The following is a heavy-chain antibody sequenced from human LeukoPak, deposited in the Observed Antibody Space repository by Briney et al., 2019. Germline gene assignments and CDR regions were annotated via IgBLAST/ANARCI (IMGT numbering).Heavy chain of an antibody. V-gene: IGHV5-51*01. D-gene: IGHD3-22*01. J-gene: IGHJ4*02. CDR1: GYSFTSYW. CDR3: ASSLGIYDSSGYRVFDY. CDR2: IYPGDSDT. Sequence: GESLKISCKGSGYSFTSYWIGWVRQMPGKGLEWMGIIYPGDSDTRYSPSFQGQVTISADKSISTAYLQWSSLKAPDTAMYYCASSLGIYDSSGYRVFDYWGQGTLVTVSS.